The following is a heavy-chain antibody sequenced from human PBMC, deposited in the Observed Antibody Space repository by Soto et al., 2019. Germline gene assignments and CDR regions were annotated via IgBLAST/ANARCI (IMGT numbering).Heavy chain of an antibody. CDR2: IIPIFNTA. CDR3: ARVRPTDYVGNYTNGMDV. CDR1: GGTLSNYA. V-gene: IGHV1-69*01. D-gene: IGHD4-17*01. J-gene: IGHJ6*02. Sequence: QVQLVQSAAEVKKPGSSVKVSCKASGGTLSNYAFTWVRQAPGQGLEWMGGIIPIFNTANYAQKFQGRVTITADESTSTAYMEVNSLRSEDTAVYYCARVRPTDYVGNYTNGMDVWGQGTTVTVSS.